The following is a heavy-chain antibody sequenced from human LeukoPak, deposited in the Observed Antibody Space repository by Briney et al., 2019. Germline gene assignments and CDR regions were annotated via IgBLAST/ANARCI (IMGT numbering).Heavy chain of an antibody. J-gene: IGHJ4*02. Sequence: ASVKVSCKASGYTLTSYGISWVRQAPGQGLEWMGWISAYNGNTNYAQKLQGRVTMTTDTSTSTAYMELRSLRSDDTAVYYCARGRVVVPAATQFDYWGQGTLVTVSS. CDR3: ARGRVVVPAATQFDY. CDR1: GYTLTSYG. D-gene: IGHD2-2*01. V-gene: IGHV1-18*01. CDR2: ISAYNGNT.